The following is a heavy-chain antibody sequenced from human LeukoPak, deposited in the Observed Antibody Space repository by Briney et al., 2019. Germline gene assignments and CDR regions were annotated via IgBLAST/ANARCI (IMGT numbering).Heavy chain of an antibody. D-gene: IGHD5-12*01. CDR2: INPSGGST. CDR1: GYTFTSYY. J-gene: IGHJ4*02. CDR3: EGSTRRYGGYSPPPR. Sequence: ASVKVSCKASGYTFTSYYMHWVRQAPGQGLEWMGIINPSGGSTSYAQKFQGRVTMTRDTSTSTVYMELSSLRSEDTAVYYWEGSTRRYGGYSPPPRWGQGTLVTVSS. V-gene: IGHV1-46*01.